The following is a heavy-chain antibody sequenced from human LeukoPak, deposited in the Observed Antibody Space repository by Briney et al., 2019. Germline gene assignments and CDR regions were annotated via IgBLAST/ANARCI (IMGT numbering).Heavy chain of an antibody. CDR1: DGSINSNYW. Sequence: SGTLSLTCAVSDGSINSNYWWTWVRQSPGKGLEWIGEIYHTGSVNYNLSLESRVTISVDTSKNQFSLKLSSVTAADTAVYYCARTEQHLFDYWGQGTLVTVSS. V-gene: IGHV4-4*02. CDR2: IYHTGSV. J-gene: IGHJ4*02. D-gene: IGHD6-13*01. CDR3: ARTEQHLFDY.